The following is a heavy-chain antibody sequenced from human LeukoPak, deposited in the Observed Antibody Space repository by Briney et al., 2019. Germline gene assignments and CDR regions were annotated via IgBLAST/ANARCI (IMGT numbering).Heavy chain of an antibody. J-gene: IGHJ6*03. CDR1: GGTFSSYA. D-gene: IGHD3-3*01. V-gene: IGHV1-69*13. CDR2: IIPIFGTA. CDR3: ARNPSALEWQYMDV. Sequence: ASVKVSCKASGGTFSSYAISWVRQAPGQGLEWMGGIIPIFGTANYAQKFQGRVTITADESTSTAYMELSSLRSEDTAVYYCARNPSALEWQYMDVWGKGTTVTVSS.